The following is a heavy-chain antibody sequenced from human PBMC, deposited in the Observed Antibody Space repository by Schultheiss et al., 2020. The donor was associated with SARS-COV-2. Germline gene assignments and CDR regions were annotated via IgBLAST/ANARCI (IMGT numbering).Heavy chain of an antibody. CDR3: ARATRVESLFSVRGGSFDF. Sequence: SETLSLTCTVSGSSISGYFWTWIRQPPGKGLEQVGNIYYTGITKYSPSLKSRVTISIDTSKNQFSLKLGSVTAADTAVYFCARATRVESLFSVRGGSFDFWGRGARVTVS. D-gene: IGHD5-24*01. J-gene: IGHJ4*02. CDR2: IYYTGIT. CDR1: GSSISGYF. V-gene: IGHV4-59*01.